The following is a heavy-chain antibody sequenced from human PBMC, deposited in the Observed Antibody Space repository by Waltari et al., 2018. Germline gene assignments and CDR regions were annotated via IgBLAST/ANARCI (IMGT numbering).Heavy chain of an antibody. CDR1: GGSISSGSYY. CDR3: AGGGSQGQWLSHDY. CDR2: IYTSGST. V-gene: IGHV4-61*02. J-gene: IGHJ4*02. Sequence: QVQLQESGPGLVKHSQTLSLTCTVPGGSISSGSYYWSWIRQPAGKGLEWIGRIYTSGSTNYNPALRSRVTISVDTSKNQFALKLSAVTAADTAVYYCAGGGSQGQWLSHDYWGQGTLVTGSS. D-gene: IGHD6-19*01.